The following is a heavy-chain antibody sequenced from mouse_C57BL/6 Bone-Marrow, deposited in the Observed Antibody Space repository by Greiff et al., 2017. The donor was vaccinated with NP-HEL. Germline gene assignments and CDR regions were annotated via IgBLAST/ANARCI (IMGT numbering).Heavy chain of an antibody. Sequence: DVKLVESGGGLVQPGESLKLSCESNEYEFPSHDMSWVRKTPEKRLELVAAINSDGGSTYYPDTMERRFIIARDNTKKTLYLQMSSPRSEDTALYYCARQWLLRTFDYWGQGTTLTVSS. V-gene: IGHV5-2*01. CDR1: EYEFPSHD. J-gene: IGHJ2*01. D-gene: IGHD2-3*01. CDR2: INSDGGST. CDR3: ARQWLLRTFDY.